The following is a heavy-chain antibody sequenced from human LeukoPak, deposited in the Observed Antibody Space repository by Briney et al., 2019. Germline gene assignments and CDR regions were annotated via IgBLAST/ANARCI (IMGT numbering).Heavy chain of an antibody. J-gene: IGHJ4*02. CDR1: GFTFSSYW. CDR3: ARGEGAYFDY. CDR2: FDSDGTST. V-gene: IGHV3-74*01. D-gene: IGHD1-26*01. Sequence: GRSLRLSCAASGFTFSSYWMHWVRQAPGKGLVWVSLFDSDGTSTSYADSVKGRFTISRDNAKNTLYLQMNSLRAEDTAVYYCARGEGAYFDYWGQGTLVTVSS.